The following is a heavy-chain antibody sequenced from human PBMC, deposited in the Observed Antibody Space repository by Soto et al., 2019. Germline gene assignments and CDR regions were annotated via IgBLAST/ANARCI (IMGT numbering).Heavy chain of an antibody. Sequence: PGGSLRLSCAAAGFIVSRNHMSWVRQAPGKGLECVSVIYDSGTTNYADSVKGRFTISRDNSKNTLYLQMNSLRVEDTAIYYCAGSMVPFGYWGQGTLVTVPS. CDR3: AGSMVPFGY. J-gene: IGHJ4*02. CDR2: IYDSGTT. D-gene: IGHD3-10*01. V-gene: IGHV3-66*01. CDR1: GFIVSRNH.